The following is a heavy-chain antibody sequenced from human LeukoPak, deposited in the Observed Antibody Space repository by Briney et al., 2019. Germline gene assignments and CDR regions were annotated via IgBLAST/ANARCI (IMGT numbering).Heavy chain of an antibody. CDR2: ISSSSSHI. CDR1: GFTFSTYS. D-gene: IGHD1-14*01. J-gene: IGHJ4*02. CDR3: AREVTTGHYYFDY. V-gene: IGHV3-21*01. Sequence: GGSLRLSCAASGFTFSTYSMNWVRQAPATGLEWVSSISSSSSHIYYADSVKGRFTISRDNAKNSLYLQMNSLRAEDTAVYYCAREVTTGHYYFDYWGQGTLVTVSS.